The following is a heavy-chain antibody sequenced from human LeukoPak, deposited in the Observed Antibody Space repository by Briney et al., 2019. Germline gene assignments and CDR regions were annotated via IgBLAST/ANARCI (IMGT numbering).Heavy chain of an antibody. Sequence: SVKVSCKASGGTFSSYAISWVRQAPGQGLEWMGMIIPILGIANYAQKFQGRVTITADKSTSTAYMELSSLRSEDTAVYYCARDWCSSTSCVKGDFDYWGQGTLVTVSS. CDR3: ARDWCSSTSCVKGDFDY. V-gene: IGHV1-69*04. CDR2: IIPILGIA. J-gene: IGHJ4*02. D-gene: IGHD2-2*01. CDR1: GGTFSSYA.